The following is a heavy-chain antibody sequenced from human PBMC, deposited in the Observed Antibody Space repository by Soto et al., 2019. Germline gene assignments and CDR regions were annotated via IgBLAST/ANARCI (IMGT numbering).Heavy chain of an antibody. CDR3: ARIGMTTVTKTRYYGMDV. J-gene: IGHJ6*02. CDR1: GGSISSYY. CDR2: IYYSGST. Sequence: SETLSLTCTVSGGSISSYYWSWIRQPPGKGLEWIGYIYYSGSTNYNPSLKSRVTISVDTSKNQFSLKLSSVTAADTAVYYCARIGMTTVTKTRYYGMDVWGQGTTVTVSS. D-gene: IGHD4-17*01. V-gene: IGHV4-59*01.